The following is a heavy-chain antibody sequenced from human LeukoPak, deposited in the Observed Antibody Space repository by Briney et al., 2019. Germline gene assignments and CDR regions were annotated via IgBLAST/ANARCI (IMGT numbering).Heavy chain of an antibody. CDR3: ARRLKQWLILGPSYYYYMDV. J-gene: IGHJ6*03. D-gene: IGHD6-19*01. CDR2: ISVYNGNK. CDR1: NYTFTSNA. V-gene: IGHV1-18*01. Sequence: ASVKVSCKTSNYTFTSNAINWVRQAPGQGLEWMGWISVYNGNKNYAQKFQGRVTMTTDTSTSTAYMELRSLRSDDTAVYYCARRLKQWLILGPSYYYYMDVWGKGTTVTVSS.